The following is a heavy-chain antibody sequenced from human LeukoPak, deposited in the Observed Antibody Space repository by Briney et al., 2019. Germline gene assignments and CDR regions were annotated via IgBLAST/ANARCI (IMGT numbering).Heavy chain of an antibody. CDR2: ISGSGGSI. D-gene: IGHD1-14*01. CDR1: GFTFSDYA. V-gene: IGHV3-23*01. J-gene: IGHJ5*02. CDR3: AKGSGINHYHWIDP. Sequence: GGSLRLSCAASGFTFSDYAMSWVRQAPGKGLERVSGISGSGGSILHADSVKGRFTISRDNSKNTLYLQMDSLRAEDTALYYCAKGSGINHYHWIDPWGQGTLVTVSS.